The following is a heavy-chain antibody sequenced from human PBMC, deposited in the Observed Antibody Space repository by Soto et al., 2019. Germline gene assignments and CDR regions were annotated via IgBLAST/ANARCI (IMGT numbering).Heavy chain of an antibody. D-gene: IGHD3-16*01. J-gene: IGHJ3*01. CDR2: ISFNGLSQ. CDR1: GFTFSSFA. Sequence: QELLVESGGGVVQPGRSLRLSCAASGFTFSSFAMQWVRQAPGKGLEWVSVISFNGLSQFYPDSIRGRFTISRDNSKNTLYLQQDSLRPDDTAVYYCARGGRGLRGAFDVWGQGTEVSVS. V-gene: IGHV3-30*03. CDR3: ARGGRGLRGAFDV.